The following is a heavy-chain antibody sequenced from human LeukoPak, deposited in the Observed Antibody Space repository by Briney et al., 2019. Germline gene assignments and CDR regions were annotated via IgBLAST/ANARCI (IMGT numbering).Heavy chain of an antibody. V-gene: IGHV3-66*01. Sequence: PGGSLRLSCAASGFSISSSYMSWVRQAPGKGLEWVSVTNSGGTTYYADAVKGRFTVSRDTSKNNLYLQMNSLRAEDTSVYYCARDRSTSSYYYGMDVWGQGTTVTVSS. D-gene: IGHD2/OR15-2a*01. J-gene: IGHJ6*02. CDR1: GFSISSSY. CDR3: ARDRSTSSYYYGMDV. CDR2: TNSGGTT.